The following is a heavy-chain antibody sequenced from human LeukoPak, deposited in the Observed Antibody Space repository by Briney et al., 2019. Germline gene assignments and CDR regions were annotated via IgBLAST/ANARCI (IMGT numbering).Heavy chain of an antibody. CDR3: ARQYSRGCSYYYGLDV. D-gene: IGHD6-19*01. Sequence: SQTLSLTCAISGDSVSSITAAWNWIRQSPSRGLEWLGRTYYRSKWYNDYAVSVKSRIPINPDTSKNQVALQLNSVTPEDTAVYYCARQYSRGCSYYYGLDVWGQGPTVTVS. V-gene: IGHV6-1*01. CDR1: GDSVSSITAA. J-gene: IGHJ6*02. CDR2: TYYRSKWYN.